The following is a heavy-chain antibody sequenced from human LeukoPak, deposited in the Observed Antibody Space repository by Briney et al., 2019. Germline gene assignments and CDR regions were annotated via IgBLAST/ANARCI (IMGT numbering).Heavy chain of an antibody. CDR1: GGTFSSYA. CDR3: ARDRRYRTIFGGGGDAFDI. D-gene: IGHD3-3*01. Sequence: ASVEVSCKASGGTFSSYAISWVRQAPGQGLEWMGGIIPIFGTANYAQKFQGRVTITADESTSTAYMELSSLRSEDTAVYYCARDRRYRTIFGGGGDAFDIWGQGTMVTVSS. CDR2: IIPIFGTA. J-gene: IGHJ3*02. V-gene: IGHV1-69*13.